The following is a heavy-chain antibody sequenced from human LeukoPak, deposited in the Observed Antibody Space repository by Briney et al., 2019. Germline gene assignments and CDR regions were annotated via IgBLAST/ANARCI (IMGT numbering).Heavy chain of an antibody. CDR1: GGSISSYY. D-gene: IGHD5-12*01. CDR2: IYYSGST. V-gene: IGHV4-59*08. Sequence: SETLSLTCTASGGSISSYYWSWIRQPPGKGLEWIGYIYYSGSTNYNPSLKSRVTISVDTSKNQFSLKLSSVTAADTAVYYCARHYEHFDYWGQGTLVTVSS. CDR3: ARHYEHFDY. J-gene: IGHJ4*02.